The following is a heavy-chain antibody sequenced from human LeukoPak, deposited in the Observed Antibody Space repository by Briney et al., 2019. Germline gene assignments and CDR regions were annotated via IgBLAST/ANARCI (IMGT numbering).Heavy chain of an antibody. D-gene: IGHD2-21*02. CDR3: ARTGGDCSSGLCYYGMDV. V-gene: IGHV4-59*01. CDR1: GGSISGSH. J-gene: IGHJ6*02. CDR2: IHYSGST. Sequence: PSETLCLTCFVSGGSISGSHWSWIRQPPGKGLEWIGYIHYSGSTDYNPSLKSRVTLSVDMSKNQISLKLSSVTAADTAVYYCARTGGDCSSGLCYYGMDVWGQGTTVTVS.